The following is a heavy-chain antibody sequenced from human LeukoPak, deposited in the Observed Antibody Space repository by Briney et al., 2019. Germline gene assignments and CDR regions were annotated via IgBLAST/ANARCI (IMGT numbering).Heavy chain of an antibody. CDR2: ISVSGGST. CDR1: GFTISRNA. D-gene: IGHD5-24*01. Sequence: GGSLRLSCAVSGFTISRNAMIWVRQAPGKGLEWVSAISVSGGSTYYADSVKGRFTISRDNSKNTVYLQMNSLRAEDTAVYYCAKEMATITTPFDYWGQGTLVTVSS. J-gene: IGHJ4*02. V-gene: IGHV3-23*01. CDR3: AKEMATITTPFDY.